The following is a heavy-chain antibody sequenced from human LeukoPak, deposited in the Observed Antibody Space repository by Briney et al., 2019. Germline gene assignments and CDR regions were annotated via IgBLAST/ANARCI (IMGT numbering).Heavy chain of an antibody. Sequence: GGSLRLSCAASGFTFSNAWMSWVRQAPGKGLEWVSVIYSGGSTYYADSVKGRFTISRDNSKNTLYLQMNSLRAEDTAVYYCAREGWGATRYYFDYWGQGTLVTVSS. CDR1: GFTFSNAW. V-gene: IGHV3-53*01. J-gene: IGHJ4*02. CDR2: IYSGGST. D-gene: IGHD1-26*01. CDR3: AREGWGATRYYFDY.